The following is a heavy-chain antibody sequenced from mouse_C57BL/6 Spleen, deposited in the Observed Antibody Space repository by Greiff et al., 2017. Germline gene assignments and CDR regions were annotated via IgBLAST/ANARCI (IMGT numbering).Heavy chain of an antibody. V-gene: IGHV1-58*01. CDR3: AIYYDYDAPYAMDY. Sequence: EVQLQQSGAELVRPGSSVKMSCKTSGYTFTSYGINWVKQRPGQGLEWIGYIYIGNGCTKYNEKFKGKATLTSDTSSSTAYMQLSSLTSEDSAIYLCAIYYDYDAPYAMDYWGQGTSVTVSA. J-gene: IGHJ4*01. D-gene: IGHD2-4*01. CDR1: GYTFTSYG. CDR2: IYIGNGCT.